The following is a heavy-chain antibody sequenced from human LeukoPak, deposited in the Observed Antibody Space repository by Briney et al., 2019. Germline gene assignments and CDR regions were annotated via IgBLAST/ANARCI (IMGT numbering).Heavy chain of an antibody. V-gene: IGHV1-2*02. CDR2: INPNSGGT. CDR3: ASFGPREGYYYYYMDV. Sequence: GASVTVSCKSSGYTFTCYYMHWVRQAPGQGLEWMGWINPNSGGTNYAQKFQGRVTMTRDTSISTAYMELSRLRSDDTAVYYCASFGPREGYYYYYMDVWGKGTTVTVSS. D-gene: IGHD1-26*01. CDR1: GYTFTCYY. J-gene: IGHJ6*03.